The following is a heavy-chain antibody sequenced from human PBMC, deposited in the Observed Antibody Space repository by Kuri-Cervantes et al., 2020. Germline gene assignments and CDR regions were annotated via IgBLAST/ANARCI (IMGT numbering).Heavy chain of an antibody. CDR2: INAGNGNT. V-gene: IGHV1-3*01. CDR1: GYTFTSYA. Sequence: ASVKVSCKASGYTFTSYAMHWVRQAPGQRLEWMGWINAGNGNTKYSQKFQGRVTITRGTSASTAYMELSSLRSEDTAVYYCAREVYYGSGSYYGVDYWGQGTLVTVSS. CDR3: AREVYYGSGSYYGVDY. J-gene: IGHJ4*02. D-gene: IGHD3-10*01.